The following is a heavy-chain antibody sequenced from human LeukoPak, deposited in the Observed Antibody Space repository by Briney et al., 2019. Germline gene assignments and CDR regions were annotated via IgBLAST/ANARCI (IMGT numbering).Heavy chain of an antibody. CDR2: ISSSSSYI. Sequence: GGSLRLSCAASGFTFTSYSMNWVRQAPGKGLEWVSSISSSSSYIYYADSVKGRFTISRDNAKNSLYLQMNSLRAEDTAVYYCARDQLGYYFDYWGQGTLVTVSS. CDR1: GFTFTSYS. CDR3: ARDQLGYYFDY. V-gene: IGHV3-21*01. J-gene: IGHJ4*02. D-gene: IGHD7-27*01.